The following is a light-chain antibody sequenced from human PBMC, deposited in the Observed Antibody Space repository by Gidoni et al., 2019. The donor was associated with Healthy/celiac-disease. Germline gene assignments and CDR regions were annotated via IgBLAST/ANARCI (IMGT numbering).Light chain of an antibody. CDR2: SNN. Sequence: QSVLTQPPSASGTPGQRVTISCSGSSSNIGSNNVNWYQQLPGTAPKLLIYSNNQRPSGVPDRFSGSKSGTSASLAISGLQSEDEADYYCAAWDDSLKAVFGGGTKLTVL. CDR3: AAWDDSLKAV. CDR1: SSNIGSNN. J-gene: IGLJ2*01. V-gene: IGLV1-44*01.